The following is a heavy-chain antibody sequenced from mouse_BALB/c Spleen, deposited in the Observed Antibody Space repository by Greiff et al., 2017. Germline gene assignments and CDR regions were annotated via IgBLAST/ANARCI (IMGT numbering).Heavy chain of an antibody. Sequence: EVKVVESGGGLVKPGGSLKLSCAASGFTFSSYAMSWVRQSPEKRLEWVAEISSGGSYTYYPDTVTGRFTISRDNAKNTLYLEMSSLRSEDTAMYYCASNWDDAMDYWGQGTSVTVSS. CDR3: ASNWDDAMDY. J-gene: IGHJ4*01. CDR1: GFTFSSYA. D-gene: IGHD4-1*01. CDR2: ISSGGSYT. V-gene: IGHV5-9-4*01.